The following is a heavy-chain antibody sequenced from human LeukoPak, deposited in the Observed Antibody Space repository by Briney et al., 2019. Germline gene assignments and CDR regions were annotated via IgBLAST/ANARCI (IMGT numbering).Heavy chain of an antibody. CDR3: GKDLPSPVGTMIVVVTGFDY. CDR2: IIGIGGST. V-gene: IGHV3-23*01. D-gene: IGHD3-22*01. CDR1: GFTFSSYG. Sequence: PGGSLRLSCAASGFTFSSYGMSWVRQAPGKGLEWFSAIIGIGGSTYYADSVKGRFTISRDNSKKTLYLQMNSLRAEDKAVYYCGKDLPSPVGTMIVVVTGFDYWGKGTLVNFSS. J-gene: IGHJ4*02.